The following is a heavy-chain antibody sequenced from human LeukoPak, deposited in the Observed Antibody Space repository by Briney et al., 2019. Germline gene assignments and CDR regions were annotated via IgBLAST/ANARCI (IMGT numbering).Heavy chain of an antibody. CDR1: GGSISSFY. V-gene: IGHV4-59*08. J-gene: IGHJ4*02. D-gene: IGHD6-13*01. Sequence: SETLSLTCTVSGGSISSFYWSWIRQPPGKALEWVGYMFYSGSTNYNPSLKSRVTISVDTSKNQFSLKLSSVTAADTAVYYCARQWQQLVTRGQGTLVTVSS. CDR3: ARQWQQLVT. CDR2: MFYSGST.